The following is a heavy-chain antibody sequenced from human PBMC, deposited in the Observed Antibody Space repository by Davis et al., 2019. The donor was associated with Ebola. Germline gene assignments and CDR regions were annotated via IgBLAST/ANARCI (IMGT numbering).Heavy chain of an antibody. CDR3: ARGSRNMDV. J-gene: IGHJ6*02. V-gene: IGHV3-7*03. CDR2: IKPDGSVK. Sequence: GESLKISCAASGFTFRSHWMSWVRQAPGKGLEWVANIKPDGSVKYYVDSVRGRFTISRDNDQNTLYLQMNSLRAEDTAVYYCARGSRNMDVWGQGTTVTVSS. CDR1: GFTFRSHW.